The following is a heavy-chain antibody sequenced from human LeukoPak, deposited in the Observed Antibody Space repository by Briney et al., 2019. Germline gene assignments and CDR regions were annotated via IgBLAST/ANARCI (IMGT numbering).Heavy chain of an antibody. CDR2: ISAYNGNT. D-gene: IGHD1-26*01. V-gene: IGHV1-18*01. CDR3: ARDVSGTGYYYYYYMDV. CDR1: GYTFTSYG. Sequence: GASVKVSCKASGYTFTSYGIGWVRQAPGQGLEWMGWISAYNGNTNYAQKLQGRVTMTTDTSTSTAYMELRSLRSDDTAVYYCARDVSGTGYYYYYYMDVWGKGTTVTVSS. J-gene: IGHJ6*03.